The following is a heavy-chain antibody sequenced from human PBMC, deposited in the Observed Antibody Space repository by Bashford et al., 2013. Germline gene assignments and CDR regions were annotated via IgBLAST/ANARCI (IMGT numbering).Heavy chain of an antibody. CDR3: VRDWHPYDYFNLLSDY. J-gene: IGHJ4*02. D-gene: IGHD2/OR15-2a*01. V-gene: IGHV3-33*01. Sequence: VRQAPGKGLDWVALIWHDGSDEYYGDSVKGRFTISRDNSKNTLYLQMNSLSAEDTGVYYCVRDWHPYDYFNLLSDYWGQGTVVTVSS. CDR2: IWHDGSDE.